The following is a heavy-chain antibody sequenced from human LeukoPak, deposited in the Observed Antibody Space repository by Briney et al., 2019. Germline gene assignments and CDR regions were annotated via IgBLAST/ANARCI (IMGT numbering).Heavy chain of an antibody. J-gene: IGHJ4*02. CDR1: GYSFTSYW. V-gene: IGHV5-51*01. Sequence: GESLKISCKGSGYSFTSYWTGWVRQMPGKGLEWMGIIYPGDSDTRYSPSFQGQVTISADKSISTAYLQWSSLKASGTAMYYCARQLCSSTSCYDDYWGQGTLVTVSS. CDR3: ARQLCSSTSCYDDY. D-gene: IGHD2-2*01. CDR2: IYPGDSDT.